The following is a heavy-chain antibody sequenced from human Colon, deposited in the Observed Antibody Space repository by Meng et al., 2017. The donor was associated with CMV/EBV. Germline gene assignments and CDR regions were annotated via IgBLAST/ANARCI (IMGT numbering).Heavy chain of an antibody. CDR3: ARARGGANHYYHGMDV. CDR2: ILPVLDVG. V-gene: IGHV1-69*10. Sequence: SVKVSCKASGGTFSTNAITWVRQAPGHGLEWMGGILPVLDVGHHAQKFQGRVTITADKSTSTACMELSSLRSDDTAVYYCARARGGANHYYHGMDVWGQGTTVTVSS. D-gene: IGHD4/OR15-4a*01. CDR1: GGTFSTNA. J-gene: IGHJ6*02.